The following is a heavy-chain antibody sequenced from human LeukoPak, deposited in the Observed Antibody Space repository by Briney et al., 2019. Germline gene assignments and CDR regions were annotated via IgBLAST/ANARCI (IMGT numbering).Heavy chain of an antibody. J-gene: IGHJ5*02. CDR3: DRDQGYGAGSYVLWFDA. CDR2: IVPIFGTA. D-gene: IGHD3-10*01. V-gene: IGHV1-69*13. CDR1: GGTFSSCA. Sequence: ASVKVSCKGAGGTFSSCAISWVRQAPGQGLEWVGGIVPIFGTANYSQKFQGRVTITADGSTSTAYIELSSLRSEDTAVYYCDRDQGYGAGSYVLWFDAWGQGTLVTVSS.